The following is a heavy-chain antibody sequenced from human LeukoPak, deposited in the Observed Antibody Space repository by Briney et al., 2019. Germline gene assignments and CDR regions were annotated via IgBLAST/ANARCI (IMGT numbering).Heavy chain of an antibody. J-gene: IGHJ3*02. CDR1: GFTFSSYG. CDR3: AKGRWKLLTDAFDI. D-gene: IGHD1-26*01. CDR2: ISGSGDST. Sequence: GGSLRLSCAASGFTFSSYGMNWVRQAPGKGLEWDSGISGSGDSTKYADSVKGRFTISRDNSKNTLYLQMNSLRAEDTAVYYCAKGRWKLLTDAFDIWGQGTMVTVSS. V-gene: IGHV3-23*01.